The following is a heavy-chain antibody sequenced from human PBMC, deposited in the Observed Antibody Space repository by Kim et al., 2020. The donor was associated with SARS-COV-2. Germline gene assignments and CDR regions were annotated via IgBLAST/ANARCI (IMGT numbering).Heavy chain of an antibody. J-gene: IGHJ6*02. CDR3: ARGTPRPRPWNYYYYGMDV. Sequence: RGSLRLSCAASGFTFSSYSMNWVRQAPGKGLEWVSSISSSSSYIYYADSVKGRFTISRDNAKNSLYLQMNSLRAEDTAVYYCARGTPRPRPWNYYYYGMDVWGQGTTVTVSS. D-gene: IGHD1-1*01. CDR1: GFTFSSYS. V-gene: IGHV3-21*01. CDR2: ISSSSSYI.